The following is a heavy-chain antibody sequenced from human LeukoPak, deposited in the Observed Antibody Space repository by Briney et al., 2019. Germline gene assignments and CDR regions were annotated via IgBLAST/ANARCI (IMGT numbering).Heavy chain of an antibody. J-gene: IGHJ5*02. CDR3: ARVRTYYDFWSGYSYNWFDP. D-gene: IGHD3-3*01. CDR2: IYYSGST. CDR1: GGSISSGDYY. V-gene: IGHV4-30-4*01. Sequence: PSQTLSLTCTVSGGSISSGDYYWSWIRQPPGKGLEWIGYIYYSGSTYYNPSLKSRVTISVDTSKNQFSLELSSVTAADTAVYYCARVRTYYDFWSGYSYNWFDPWGRGTLVTVSS.